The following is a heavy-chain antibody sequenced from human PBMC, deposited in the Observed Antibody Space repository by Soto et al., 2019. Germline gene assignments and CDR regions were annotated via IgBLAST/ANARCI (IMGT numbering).Heavy chain of an antibody. J-gene: IGHJ3*02. CDR2: ITDSGVT. CDR3: ARGPGDFSGPDSFDI. CDR1: GDSIIRSF. V-gene: IGHV4-59*01. Sequence: QVQLQESGPRLVKSSETLSLVCSVSGDSIIRSFWGWIRQSPGKGLEYFGYITDSGVTDYDPSLKSRVTISVDTYKNQFSLKLTSVTASDTAMYYCARGPGDFSGPDSFDIWGQGTMVTVSS. D-gene: IGHD3-10*01.